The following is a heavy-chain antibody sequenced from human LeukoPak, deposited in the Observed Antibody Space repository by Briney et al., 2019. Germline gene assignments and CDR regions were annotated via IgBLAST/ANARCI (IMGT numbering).Heavy chain of an antibody. Sequence: GESLKISCKGSGYSFTSYWIGWVSQLPGKGLEWMGIIYPGDSDTRYSPSFQGQVTISADKSISTAYLQWSSLKASDTAMYYCARHSYSNYYYYYMDVWGKGTTVTVSS. J-gene: IGHJ6*03. CDR2: IYPGDSDT. CDR3: ARHSYSNYYYYYMDV. V-gene: IGHV5-51*01. CDR1: GYSFTSYW. D-gene: IGHD4-11*01.